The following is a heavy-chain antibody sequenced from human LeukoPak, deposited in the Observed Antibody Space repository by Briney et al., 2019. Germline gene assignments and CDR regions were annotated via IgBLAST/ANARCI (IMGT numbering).Heavy chain of an antibody. CDR3: ATGLGYCYTTTCRHWFDP. D-gene: IGHD3-16*02. V-gene: IGHV4-34*12. J-gene: IGHJ5*02. Sequence: SETLSLTCAVSGGSFRGYYWTWIRQSPTEGLEWIGEIFHSGSATYNPSLKSRVTISVDTSRNLFSLNLRSVTAADTAIYYCATGLGYCYTTTCRHWFDPWGQGTLVTVSS. CDR2: IFHSGSA. CDR1: GGSFRGYY.